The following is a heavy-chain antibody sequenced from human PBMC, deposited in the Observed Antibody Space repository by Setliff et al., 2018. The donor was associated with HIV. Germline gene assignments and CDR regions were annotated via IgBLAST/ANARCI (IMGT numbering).Heavy chain of an antibody. Sequence: GASVKVSCKASGYTFIDYFIHWVRQAPGQGPEWMGWISPYDLSERTSQRFRGSVTMTRDRSINTAYMEFSGLTSDDTAVYYCARQLSNSFDYWGQGTLVTVSS. CDR1: GYTFIDYF. J-gene: IGHJ4*02. CDR3: ARQLSNSFDY. D-gene: IGHD1-1*01. V-gene: IGHV1-2*02. CDR2: ISPYDLSE.